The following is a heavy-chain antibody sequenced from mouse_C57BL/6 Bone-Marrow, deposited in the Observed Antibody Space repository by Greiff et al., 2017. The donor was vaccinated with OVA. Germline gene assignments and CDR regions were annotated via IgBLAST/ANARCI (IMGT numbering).Heavy chain of an antibody. D-gene: IGHD2-2*01. CDR1: GYTFTDYN. CDR2: INPNNGGT. J-gene: IGHJ2*01. Sequence: VQLQQSGPELVKPGASVKIPCKASGYTFTDYNMDWVKQSHGKSLEWIGDINPNNGGTIYNQKFKGKATLTVDKSSSTAYMQLSSLTYEDSAVYYCARERVYGYGYFDYWGQGTTLTVSS. CDR3: ARERVYGYGYFDY. V-gene: IGHV1-18*01.